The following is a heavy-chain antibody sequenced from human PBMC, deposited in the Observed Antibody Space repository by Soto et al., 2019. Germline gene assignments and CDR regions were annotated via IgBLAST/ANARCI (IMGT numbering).Heavy chain of an antibody. CDR2: IYPGDSDT. D-gene: IGHD4-4*01. Sequence: GESLKISRKGSGYSFTRFWIGWVRPMPGKGLEWMGIIYPGDSDTRYSPSFQGQVTISADKSISTAYLQWSSLKASDTAMYYCASTTTVTTLAAFDIWGQGTMVTVSS. V-gene: IGHV5-51*01. CDR3: ASTTTVTTLAAFDI. CDR1: GYSFTRFW. J-gene: IGHJ3*02.